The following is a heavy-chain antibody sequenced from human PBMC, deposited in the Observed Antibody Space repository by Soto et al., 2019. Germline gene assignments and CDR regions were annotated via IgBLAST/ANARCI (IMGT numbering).Heavy chain of an antibody. Sequence: QMQLVQSGAEVKKPGASVKVSCKASGYTFTSYYMHWVRQGPGQGLEWMGIINPSGDTNYAQKFQGRVTITRDTSTSTVYMELSSLRSENTAVYYCARVYCSGGSCYSIDYWGQGTLVTVSS. D-gene: IGHD2-15*01. V-gene: IGHV1-46*03. CDR1: GYTFTSYY. J-gene: IGHJ4*02. CDR2: INPSGDT. CDR3: ARVYCSGGSCYSIDY.